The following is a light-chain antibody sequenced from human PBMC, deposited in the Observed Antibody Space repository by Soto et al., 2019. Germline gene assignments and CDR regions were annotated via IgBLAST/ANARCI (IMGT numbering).Light chain of an antibody. CDR3: SSFRTGSVVL. CDR1: SSDVGGYNY. J-gene: IGLJ3*02. V-gene: IGLV2-14*01. Sequence: QSVLTQPASVSXSPGQSVTISCTGTSSDVGGYNYVSWYQQHPGKAPKLVIYGVNYRPSGVSARFSGSKFQNTASLTISGLQAEDEADYYCSSFRTGSVVLFGGGTKVTVL. CDR2: GVN.